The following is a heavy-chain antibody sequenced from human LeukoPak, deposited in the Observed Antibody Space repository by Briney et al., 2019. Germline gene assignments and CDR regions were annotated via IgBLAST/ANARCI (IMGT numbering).Heavy chain of an antibody. J-gene: IGHJ6*02. CDR1: GYTFTSYY. CDR2: IIPIFGTA. CDR3: ASGTSAVLRYFDHRFKEDYYYYYGMDV. Sequence: SVKVSCKASGYTFTSYYMHWVRQAPGQGLEWMGGIIPIFGTANYAQKFQGRVTITADESTSTAYMELSSLRSEDTAVYYCASGTSAVLRYFDHRFKEDYYYYYGMDVWGQGTTVTVSS. V-gene: IGHV1-69*13. D-gene: IGHD3-9*01.